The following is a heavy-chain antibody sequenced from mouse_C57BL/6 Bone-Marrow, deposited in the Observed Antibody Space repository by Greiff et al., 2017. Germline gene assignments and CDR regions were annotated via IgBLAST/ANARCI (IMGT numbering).Heavy chain of an antibody. CDR2: IRLKSDNYAT. D-gene: IGHD1-1*01. CDR1: GFTFSNYW. Sequence: EVQLQQSGGGLVQPGGSMKLSCVASGFTFSNYWMNWVRQSPEKGLEWVAQIRLKSDNYATHYAESVKGRFTISRDDSKSSVYLQMNNLRAEDTGIYYCTGFYYYGSSYDAMDYWGQGTSVTVSS. CDR3: TGFYYYGSSYDAMDY. J-gene: IGHJ4*01. V-gene: IGHV6-3*01.